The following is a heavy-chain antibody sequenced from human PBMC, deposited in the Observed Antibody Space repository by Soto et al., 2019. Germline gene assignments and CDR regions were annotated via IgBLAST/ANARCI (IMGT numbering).Heavy chain of an antibody. J-gene: IGHJ5*02. V-gene: IGHV4-38-2*01. CDR1: GYSISSGYY. CDR3: ARVNRGRFNWIDP. Sequence: SETLSLTCAVSGYSISSGYYWGWIRQPPGKGLEWIGSISHSASTYYNPSLRSRVTTSVDTSKNQFSLKLSSVTAADTAVYYCARVNRGRFNWIDPWGQGTLVTVSS. D-gene: IGHD1-26*01. CDR2: ISHSAST.